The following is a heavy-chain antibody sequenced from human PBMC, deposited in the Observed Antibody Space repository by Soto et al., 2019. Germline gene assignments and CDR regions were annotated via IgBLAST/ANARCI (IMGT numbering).Heavy chain of an antibody. CDR2: INPSGGST. CDR3: ARDPHTLTYYYDSSGSPLFDY. CDR1: GYTFTSYY. J-gene: IGHJ4*02. V-gene: IGHV1-46*01. D-gene: IGHD3-22*01. Sequence: GASVKVSCKASGYTFTSYYMHWVRQAPGQGLEWMGIINPSGGSTSYAQKFQGRVTMTRDTSTSTVYMELSSLRSEDTAVYYCARDPHTLTYYYDSSGSPLFDYWGQGTLVTVSS.